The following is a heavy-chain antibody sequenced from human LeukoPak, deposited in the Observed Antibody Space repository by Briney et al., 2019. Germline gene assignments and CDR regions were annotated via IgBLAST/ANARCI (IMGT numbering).Heavy chain of an antibody. CDR3: ARVGWLLGLDY. Sequence: SETLSLTCPVSGGSISSHYWSWIRQPPGKGLEWIGYIYYSGSTNYNPSLKSRVTISVDTSKNQFSLKLSSVTAADTAVYYCARVGWLLGLDYWGQGTLVTVSS. J-gene: IGHJ4*02. CDR1: GGSISSHY. CDR2: IYYSGST. V-gene: IGHV4-59*11. D-gene: IGHD3-22*01.